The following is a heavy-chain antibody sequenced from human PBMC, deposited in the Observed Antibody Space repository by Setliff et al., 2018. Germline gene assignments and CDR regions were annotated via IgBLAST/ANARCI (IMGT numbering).Heavy chain of an antibody. D-gene: IGHD1-26*01. CDR3: ARSPLSGGADY. V-gene: IGHV5-51*01. Sequence: GESLKLSCKGSGYSFTNYWIGWVRQMPGKGLEWMGIIYPRDSDTKYSPSFQGQVTISADRSISTAYLQWSSLKASDTAMYYCARSPLSGGADYWGQGTLVTVSS. J-gene: IGHJ4*02. CDR1: GYSFTNYW. CDR2: IYPRDSDT.